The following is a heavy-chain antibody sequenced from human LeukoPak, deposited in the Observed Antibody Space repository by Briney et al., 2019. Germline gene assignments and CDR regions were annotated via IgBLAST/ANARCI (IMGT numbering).Heavy chain of an antibody. Sequence: PGGSLRLSCAASGFTVSSNYMSWVRQAPGKGLEWVSLIYSGGTTYYADPVKGRFTISRDNSKNTLYLQMNSLRAEDTAVYYCAREYNDYGGTKTFDYWGQGTLVTVSS. D-gene: IGHD4-23*01. J-gene: IGHJ4*02. CDR3: AREYNDYGGTKTFDY. CDR2: IYSGGTT. V-gene: IGHV3-66*01. CDR1: GFTVSSNY.